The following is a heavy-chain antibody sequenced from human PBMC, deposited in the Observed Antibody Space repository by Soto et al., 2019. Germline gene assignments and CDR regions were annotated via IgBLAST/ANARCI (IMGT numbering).Heavy chain of an antibody. J-gene: IGHJ5*02. CDR2: IYYVGTT. Sequence: QVQLQESGPGLVKPSETLSLICTVSGDSITSGFYYWSWIRHLPGKGLEWIGNIYYVGTTSYNPSRKRRVTISLDMSKNQFSLTLKSVTAADTAVYYCAKNETARPWFNPGGQGALVIVSS. CDR3: AKNETARPWFNP. V-gene: IGHV4-31*03. CDR1: GDSITSGFYY. D-gene: IGHD1-1*01.